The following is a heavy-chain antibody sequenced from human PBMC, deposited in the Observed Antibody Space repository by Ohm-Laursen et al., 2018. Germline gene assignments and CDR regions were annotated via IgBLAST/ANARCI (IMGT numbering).Heavy chain of an antibody. J-gene: IGHJ4*02. D-gene: IGHD3-10*01. CDR3: AKDDYYGSGSYLDY. Sequence: SLRLSCTASGFTFSSYGMHWVRQAPGKGLEWVAVISYDGSNKYYADSVKGRFTISRDNSKNTLYLQMNSLRAEDTAVYYCAKDDYYGSGSYLDYWGQGTLVTVSS. V-gene: IGHV3-30*18. CDR1: GFTFSSYG. CDR2: ISYDGSNK.